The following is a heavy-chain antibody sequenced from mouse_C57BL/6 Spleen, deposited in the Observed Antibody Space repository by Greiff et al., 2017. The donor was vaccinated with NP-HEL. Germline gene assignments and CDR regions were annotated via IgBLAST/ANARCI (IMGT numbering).Heavy chain of an antibody. CDR2: ISYDGSN. V-gene: IGHV3-6*01. CDR3: AREGIYYDYDGRFAY. J-gene: IGHJ3*01. D-gene: IGHD2-4*01. Sequence: EVKLVESGPGLVKPSQSLSLTCSVTGYSITSGYYWNWIRQFPGNKLEWMGYISYDGSNNYNPSLKNRISITRDTSKNQFFLKLNSVTTEDTATYYCAREGIYYDYDGRFAYWGQGTLVTVSA. CDR1: GYSITSGYY.